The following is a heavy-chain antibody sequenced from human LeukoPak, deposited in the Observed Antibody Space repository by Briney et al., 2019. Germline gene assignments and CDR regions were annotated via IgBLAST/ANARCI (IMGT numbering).Heavy chain of an antibody. V-gene: IGHV1-2*02. Sequence: ASVKVSCKASGYTFTGYYMHWVRQAPGQGLEWMGWINPNSGGTNYAQKFQGRVTMTRDTSISTAYMELSRLRSDDTAVYYCASTSLQAVAHGMDVWGQGSTVTVTS. CDR3: ASTSLQAVAHGMDV. CDR1: GYTFTGYY. J-gene: IGHJ6*02. D-gene: IGHD6-19*01. CDR2: INPNSGGT.